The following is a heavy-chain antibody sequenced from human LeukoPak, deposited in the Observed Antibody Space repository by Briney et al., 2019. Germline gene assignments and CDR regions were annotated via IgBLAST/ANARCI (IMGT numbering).Heavy chain of an antibody. CDR2: ITWNSGSV. Sequence: GGSLRLSCAASGFTFHDYAMHWVRQVPGKGLEWVSGITWNSGSVLYADSVRGRFTISRDNAKNSLYLQMNSLRPEDMDFYYCAKGLGVASLIVDALDMWGQGTMVTV. D-gene: IGHD3/OR15-3a*01. V-gene: IGHV3-9*03. J-gene: IGHJ3*02. CDR1: GFTFHDYA. CDR3: AKGLGVASLIVDALDM.